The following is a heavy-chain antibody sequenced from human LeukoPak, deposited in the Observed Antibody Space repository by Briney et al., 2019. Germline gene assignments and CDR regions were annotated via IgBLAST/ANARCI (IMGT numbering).Heavy chain of an antibody. D-gene: IGHD2-21*01. J-gene: IGHJ4*02. V-gene: IGHV3-48*04. CDR2: ISSSGSTI. CDR1: GFTFSSYG. CDR3: ARDYSGLFYYFDY. Sequence: GGSLRLSCAASGFTFSSYGMHWVRQAPGKGLEWVSYISSSGSTIYYADSVKGRFTISRDNAKNSLYLQMNSLRAEDTAVYYCARDYSGLFYYFDYWGQGTLVTVSS.